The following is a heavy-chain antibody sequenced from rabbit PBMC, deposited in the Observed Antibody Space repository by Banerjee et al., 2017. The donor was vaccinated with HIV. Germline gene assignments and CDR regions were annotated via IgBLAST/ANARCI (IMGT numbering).Heavy chain of an antibody. V-gene: IGHV1S47*01. J-gene: IGHJ4*01. CDR2: IDPVFGVT. CDR3: VREVAARFSL. CDR1: GFSFSNKA. Sequence: QEQLVESGGGLVKPEGSLKLSCTASGFSFSNKAVMCWVRQVPGKGLEWIGYIDPVFGVTYYATWVNGRFTISRDNARNALFLQLNSLTAADTATYFCVREVAARFSLWGQGTLVTVS. D-gene: IGHD4-1*01.